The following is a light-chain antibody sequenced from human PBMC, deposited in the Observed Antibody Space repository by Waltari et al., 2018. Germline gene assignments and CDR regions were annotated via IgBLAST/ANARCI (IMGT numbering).Light chain of an antibody. CDR3: AAWDDSLSGWV. CDR1: GANIGSKT. CDR2: GNN. V-gene: IGLV1-44*01. Sequence: QSVLTQPPSASGTPGQRVTISCSGSGANIGSKTVNWYKPLPGTAPRLLIFGNNQRPSGVPDRFSGSKSGTSASLAISWLQSEDEADYYCAAWDDSLSGWVFGGGTKLTVL. J-gene: IGLJ3*02.